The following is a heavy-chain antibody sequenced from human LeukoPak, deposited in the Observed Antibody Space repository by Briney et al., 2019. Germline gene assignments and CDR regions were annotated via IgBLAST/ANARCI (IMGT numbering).Heavy chain of an antibody. CDR2: ISGGGEST. D-gene: IGHD6-19*01. Sequence: GGSLGLSCVASEFTFSSHAMNWVRQAPGKGLEWVSSISGGGESTYYADSVKGRFTVSRDNSKNTLYLQINSLRGEDTAVYCCAKGKYSSGGVPDYWGQGTLVTVSS. CDR3: AKGKYSSGGVPDY. V-gene: IGHV3-23*01. J-gene: IGHJ4*02. CDR1: EFTFSSHA.